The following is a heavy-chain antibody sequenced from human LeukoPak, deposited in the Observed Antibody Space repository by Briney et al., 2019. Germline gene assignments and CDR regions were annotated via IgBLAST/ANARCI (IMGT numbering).Heavy chain of an antibody. CDR3: VRDAASPDY. CDR2: IGSTSNYI. Sequence: GGSLRLSCAASGFTFSSYSMNWVRQAPGKGLEWVSSIGSTSNYIYYSDSVKGRFTISRDNANNSLFLQMNSLRVEDTALYYCVRDAASPDYWGQGTLVTVSS. V-gene: IGHV3-21*01. J-gene: IGHJ4*02. CDR1: GFTFSSYS. D-gene: IGHD6-25*01.